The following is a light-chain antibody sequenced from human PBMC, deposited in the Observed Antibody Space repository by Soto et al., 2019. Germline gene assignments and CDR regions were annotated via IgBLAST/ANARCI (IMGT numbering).Light chain of an antibody. CDR2: GAF. V-gene: IGKV3-15*01. CDR3: QQYKNWPPLT. J-gene: IGKJ4*01. CDR1: QSVSYN. Sequence: EIVMTQSPATLSVSPGETATLSCRASQSVSYNLAWSQQKPGQGPRLLIYGAFTRATGIPARFSGSGSGTEFTLTISSLQSEDFAVYYCQQYKNWPPLTCGGGTKVEIK.